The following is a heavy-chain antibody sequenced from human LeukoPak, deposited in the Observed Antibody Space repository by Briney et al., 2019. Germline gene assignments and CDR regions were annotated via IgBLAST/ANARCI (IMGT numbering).Heavy chain of an antibody. J-gene: IGHJ4*02. CDR2: IYTSGST. CDR3: ARDPSFDY. V-gene: IGHV4-61*02. Sequence: TSETLSLTCTVSGGSIRSSSYYWSWIRQPAGKGLEWIGRIYTSGSTNYNPSLKSRVTMSVDTSKNQFSLKLSSVTAADTAVYYCARDPSFDYWGQGTLVTVSS. CDR1: GGSIRSSSYY.